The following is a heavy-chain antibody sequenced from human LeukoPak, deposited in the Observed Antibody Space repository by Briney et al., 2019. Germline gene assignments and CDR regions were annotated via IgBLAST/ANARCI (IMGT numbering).Heavy chain of an antibody. J-gene: IGHJ4*02. V-gene: IGHV4-39*01. D-gene: IGHD1-1*01. Sequence: SETLSLTCTVSGGSVTTPDFYWGWIRQPPGKGLEWIGSLHYSGATYYSLSLKIRVNMSFAPSENQFSLNLTSVTASDTAVYYCAKLSITGQPPGWGWGQGTLVTVHS. CDR3: AKLSITGQPPGWG. CDR2: LHYSGAT. CDR1: GGSVTTPDFY.